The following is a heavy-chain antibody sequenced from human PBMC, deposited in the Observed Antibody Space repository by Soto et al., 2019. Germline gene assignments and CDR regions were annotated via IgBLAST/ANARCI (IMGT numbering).Heavy chain of an antibody. V-gene: IGHV4-30-4*01. D-gene: IGHD6-13*01. J-gene: IGHJ4*02. CDR2: IYYSGST. Sequence: SETQSLTCTVSGGSISSGDYYRSWIRQPPGKGLEWIGYIYYSGSTYYNPSLKSRVTISVDTSKNQFSLKLSSVTAADTAVYYCARERTGIAAAGFDYWGQGTLVTVSS. CDR1: GGSISSGDYY. CDR3: ARERTGIAAAGFDY.